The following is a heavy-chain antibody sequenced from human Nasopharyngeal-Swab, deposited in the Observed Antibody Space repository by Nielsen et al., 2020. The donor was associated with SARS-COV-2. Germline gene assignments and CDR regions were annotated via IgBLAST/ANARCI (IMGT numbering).Heavy chain of an antibody. CDR3: AKGLRVGSAYYFYYYMDV. J-gene: IGHJ6*03. D-gene: IGHD1-26*01. CDR2: TSFDGSNK. V-gene: IGHV3-30*05. Sequence: GESPKISCATSGFTFRIYGMHWVRQAPGKGLEWVAVTSFDGSNKSYADSVKGRFTISKDYAQNTLYLHMNSLRAEDTAVYYCAKGLRVGSAYYFYYYMDVWGKGTTVTVSS. CDR1: GFTFRIYG.